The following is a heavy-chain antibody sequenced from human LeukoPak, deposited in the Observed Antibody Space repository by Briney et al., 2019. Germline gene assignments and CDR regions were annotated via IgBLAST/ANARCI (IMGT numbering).Heavy chain of an antibody. CDR1: LGSSSSYY. CDR2: IYYSGST. J-gene: IGHJ3*02. Sequence: SETLSLTCTVSLGSSSSYYCSWIRQPPGRGREWIGYIYYSGSTNYDPSLKSRVTISVDTSKNQFSRKLSSVAPADTAVYYFASQEMAIDGFDTWGTGTMVTVSS. CDR3: ASQEMAIDGFDT. V-gene: IGHV4-59*01. D-gene: IGHD5-24*01.